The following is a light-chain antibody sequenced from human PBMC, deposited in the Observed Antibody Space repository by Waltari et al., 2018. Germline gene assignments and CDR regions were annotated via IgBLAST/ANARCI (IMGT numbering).Light chain of an antibody. Sequence: QSVLTQPPSASGTPGQRVTISCAGSNSNIGSNSVNWYQQFPGTAPKLLIYRSNQLPSGVPDRFSGSKSGTSASLSIRGLRSEDEADYYCVAWDDSLNGRYVFGTGTTVTVL. CDR3: VAWDDSLNGRYV. CDR2: RSN. CDR1: NSNIGSNS. J-gene: IGLJ1*01. V-gene: IGLV1-47*01.